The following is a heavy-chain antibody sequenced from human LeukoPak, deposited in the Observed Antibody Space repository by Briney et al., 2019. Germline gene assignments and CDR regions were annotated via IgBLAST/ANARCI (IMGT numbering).Heavy chain of an antibody. D-gene: IGHD2-8*01. V-gene: IGHV4-59*12. CDR3: ARDRPLMVYAQGSPSCYYYMDV. CDR1: GGSISSYY. CDR2: IYYSGST. J-gene: IGHJ6*03. Sequence: TSSETLSLTCTVSGGSISSYYWSWIRQPPGKGLEWIGYIYYSGSTNYNPSLKNRATISVDTSKNQFSLKLSSVTAADTAVYYCARDRPLMVYAQGSPSCYYYMDVWGKGTTVTVSS.